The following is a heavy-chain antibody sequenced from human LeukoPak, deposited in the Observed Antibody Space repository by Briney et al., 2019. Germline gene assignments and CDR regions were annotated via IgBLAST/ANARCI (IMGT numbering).Heavy chain of an antibody. Sequence: PGGSPRLSCAVSGLTFSIYAMSWVRRAPGKGLEWVSAISESGSGTYYADSVKGRFTISRDNSKDTLSLQMNSLRAEDTAVYYCAKDIAQGYTFGSIEQDYWGQGTLVTVSS. CDR1: GLTFSIYA. V-gene: IGHV3-23*01. J-gene: IGHJ4*02. CDR2: ISESGSGT. CDR3: AKDIAQGYTFGSIEQDY. D-gene: IGHD5-18*01.